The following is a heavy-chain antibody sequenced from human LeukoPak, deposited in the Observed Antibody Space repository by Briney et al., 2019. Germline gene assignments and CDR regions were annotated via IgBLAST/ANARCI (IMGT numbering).Heavy chain of an antibody. CDR2: IGTAGDT. CDR3: ARVARYCSSTSCRNDAFDI. CDR1: GFTFSSYD. Sequence: GGSLRLSCAASGFTFSSYDMHWVRQATGKGLEWVSAIGTAGDTYYPGSVKGRFTISRENAKNSLYLQMNSLRAGDTAVYYCARVARYCSSTSCRNDAFDIWGQGTMVTVSS. D-gene: IGHD2-2*01. V-gene: IGHV3-13*01. J-gene: IGHJ3*02.